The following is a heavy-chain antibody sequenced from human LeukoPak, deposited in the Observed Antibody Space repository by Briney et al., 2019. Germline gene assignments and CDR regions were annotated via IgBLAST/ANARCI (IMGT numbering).Heavy chain of an antibody. V-gene: IGHV5-51*01. CDR3: ARHGDGGSSGSFDY. J-gene: IGHJ4*02. CDR2: IYPGDSDT. D-gene: IGHD3-22*01. CDR1: GYNFTNYW. Sequence: GESLKISCKGSGYNFTNYWIGWVRQMPGKGLESMGTIYPGDSDTRYSPSFEGQVTISVDKSISTANLQWSSLKASDTAMYYCARHGDGGSSGSFDYWGQGTLVTVSS.